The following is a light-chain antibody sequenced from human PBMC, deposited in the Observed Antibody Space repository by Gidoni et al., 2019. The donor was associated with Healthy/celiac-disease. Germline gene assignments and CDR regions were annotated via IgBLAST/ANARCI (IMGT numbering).Light chain of an antibody. CDR3: QQYGSSSYT. J-gene: IGKJ2*01. CDR2: GTS. Sequence: EIVLTQSPGTLSLSPGERATLSCRASQSVISSYLAWYQQKPGQPPRLLIYGTSSRATGIPDRFSGSWSGTDFTLTISRLEPEDSAVYYCQQYGSSSYTFGQGTKLEIK. V-gene: IGKV3-20*01. CDR1: QSVISSY.